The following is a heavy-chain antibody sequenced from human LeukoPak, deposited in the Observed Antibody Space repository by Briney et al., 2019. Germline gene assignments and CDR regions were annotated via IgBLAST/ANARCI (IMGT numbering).Heavy chain of an antibody. D-gene: IGHD2-21*01. V-gene: IGHV3-49*04. CDR1: GFTFGDYS. J-gene: IGHJ4*02. CDR2: IRSKTYGGTT. Sequence: TGGSLRLSCAASGFTFGDYSVTWVRQAPGKGLEWVGFIRSKTYGGTTEYAASVKGRFTISRDDSKSIAYLQMNSLTTEDTAVYFCTSKYCGHDCRGDYFDYWGQGTLVTVSS. CDR3: TSKYCGHDCRGDYFDY.